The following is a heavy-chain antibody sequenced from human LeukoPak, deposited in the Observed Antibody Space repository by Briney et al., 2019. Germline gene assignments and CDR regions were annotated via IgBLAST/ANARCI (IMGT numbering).Heavy chain of an antibody. J-gene: IGHJ1*01. CDR1: GGSISSGGYY. Sequence: SETLSLTCTVSGGSISSGGYYWSWIRQHPGKGLEWIGYIYYSGGTYYNPSLKSRVTISVDTSKNQFSLKLSSVTAADTAVYYCASTNYDILTGYYRSEYFQHWGQGTLVTVSS. D-gene: IGHD3-9*01. CDR3: ASTNYDILTGYYRSEYFQH. V-gene: IGHV4-31*03. CDR2: IYYSGGT.